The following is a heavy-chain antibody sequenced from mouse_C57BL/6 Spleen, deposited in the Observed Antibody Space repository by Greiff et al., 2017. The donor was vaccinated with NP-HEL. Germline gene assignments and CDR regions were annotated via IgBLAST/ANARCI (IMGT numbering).Heavy chain of an antibody. CDR3: ARDYSNHYWYFDV. CDR1: GYTFTDYY. D-gene: IGHD2-5*01. CDR2: INPNNGGT. V-gene: IGHV1-26*01. Sequence: EVQLQQSGPELVKPGASVKISCKASGYTFTDYYMNWVKQSHGKSLEWIGDINPNNGGTSYNQKFKGKATLTVDKSSSTAYMELRSLTSEDSAVYYCARDYSNHYWYFDVWGTGTTVTVSS. J-gene: IGHJ1*03.